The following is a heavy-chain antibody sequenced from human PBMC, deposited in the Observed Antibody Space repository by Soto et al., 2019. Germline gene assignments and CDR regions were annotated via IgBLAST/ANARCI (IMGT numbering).Heavy chain of an antibody. CDR1: GFTFSDYY. D-gene: IGHD3-22*01. V-gene: IGHV3-11*01. J-gene: IGHJ4*02. CDR3: ARLSGSSGYYLH. CDR2: ISHSGSSI. Sequence: QVQLVESGGGLVKPGGSLRLSCGASGFTFSDYYMSWIRQAPGKGLEWVSDISHSGSSIYYADSVKGRVTISSDNAKNSLYQQMNSLTAEETAMYCCARLSGSSGYYLHWGQGTLVSVSS.